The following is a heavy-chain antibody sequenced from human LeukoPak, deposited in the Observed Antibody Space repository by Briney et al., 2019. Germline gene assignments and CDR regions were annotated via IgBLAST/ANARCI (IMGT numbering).Heavy chain of an antibody. CDR3: ARVRRVVRGVIITKKGYYFDY. CDR2: ISAYNGNT. D-gene: IGHD3-10*01. CDR1: GYTFTSYG. J-gene: IGHJ4*02. V-gene: IGHV1-18*01. Sequence: ASVKVSCKASGYTFTSYGISWVRQAPGQGLEWMGWISAYNGNTNYAQKLQGRVTMTTDTSTSTAYMELRSLRSDDTAVYYCARVRRVVRGVIITKKGYYFDYWGQGTLVTVSS.